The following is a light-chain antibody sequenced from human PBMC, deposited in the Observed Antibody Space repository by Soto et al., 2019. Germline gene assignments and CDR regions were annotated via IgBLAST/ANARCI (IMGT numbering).Light chain of an antibody. CDR1: KLGNRY. CDR2: EDN. J-gene: IGLJ3*02. V-gene: IGLV3-1*01. Sequence: SYDLSQPPSVSVSPGATVSINCTGDKLGNRYTSWYQQRPGQSPVLVIYEDNKRPSGIPERLSGSNSGDTATLTIAGAQAVDEADYYCQAWVSSTVLFGGGTKVTVL. CDR3: QAWVSSTVL.